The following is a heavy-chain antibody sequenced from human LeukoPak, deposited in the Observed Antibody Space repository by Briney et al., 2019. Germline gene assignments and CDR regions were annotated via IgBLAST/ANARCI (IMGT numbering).Heavy chain of an antibody. Sequence: GGSLRLSCAVSGITLSNYGMSWVRQAPGKGLEWVAGIRDSGGSTNYADSVKGRFTISRDNPKNTLYLQMNSLRVEDTAVYFCAKRGVVIRVILVGFHKEAYYFDSWGQGARFTVSS. CDR1: GITLSNYG. CDR3: AKRGVVIRVILVGFHKEAYYFDS. D-gene: IGHD3-22*01. J-gene: IGHJ4*02. CDR2: IRDSGGST. V-gene: IGHV3-23*01.